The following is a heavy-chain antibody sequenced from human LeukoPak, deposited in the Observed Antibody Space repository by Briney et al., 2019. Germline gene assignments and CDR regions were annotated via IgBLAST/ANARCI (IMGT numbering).Heavy chain of an antibody. J-gene: IGHJ4*02. D-gene: IGHD3-22*01. CDR2: IYSGGST. V-gene: IGHV3-66*02. Sequence: GRSLRLSCAASGFTVSSNYMSWVRQAPGKGLEWVSVIYSGGSTYYADSVKGRFTISRDNSKNTLYLQMNSLRAEDTAVYYCARAPNYYDRPLGKNWGQGTLVTVSS. CDR3: ARAPNYYDRPLGKN. CDR1: GFTVSSNY.